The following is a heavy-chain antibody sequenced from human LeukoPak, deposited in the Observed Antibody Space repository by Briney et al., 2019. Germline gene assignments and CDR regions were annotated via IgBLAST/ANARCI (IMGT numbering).Heavy chain of an antibody. J-gene: IGHJ4*02. V-gene: IGHV3-7*01. CDR1: GFTFSSYW. Sequence: GGSLRLSCAASGFTFSSYWMSWVRQAPGKGLEWVANIKEDGSEKYYVESMKGRFTISRDNVKNSLYLQINSLRAEDTAVYYCARDSFETDIDYWGQGTLVTVSS. D-gene: IGHD1-14*01. CDR3: ARDSFETDIDY. CDR2: IKEDGSEK.